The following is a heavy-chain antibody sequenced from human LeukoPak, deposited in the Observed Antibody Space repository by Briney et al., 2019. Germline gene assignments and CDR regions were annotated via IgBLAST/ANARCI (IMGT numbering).Heavy chain of an antibody. CDR1: GGSFSGYY. V-gene: IGHV4-34*01. D-gene: IGHD6-13*01. CDR3: ARSFSYSSSWPFGY. CDR2: INHSGST. J-gene: IGHJ4*02. Sequence: PSETLSLTCGVYGGSFSGYYWSWIRQPPGKGLEWIGEINHSGSTNYNPSLKSRATISVDTSKNQFSLKLSSVTAADTAVYYCARSFSYSSSWPFGYWGQGTLVTVSS.